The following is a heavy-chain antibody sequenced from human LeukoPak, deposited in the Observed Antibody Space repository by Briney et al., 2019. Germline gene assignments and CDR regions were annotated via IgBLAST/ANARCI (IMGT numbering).Heavy chain of an antibody. CDR1: GFTFSNAW. D-gene: IGHD3-10*01. CDR2: ISSSGSTI. V-gene: IGHV3-11*04. Sequence: GGSLRLSFAASGFTFSNAWMSWVRQAPGKGLEWVSYISSSGSTICYADSVKGRFTISRDNAKNSLYLQMNSLRAEDTAVYYCASPTAGIDYWGQGTLVTVSS. CDR3: ASPTAGIDY. J-gene: IGHJ4*02.